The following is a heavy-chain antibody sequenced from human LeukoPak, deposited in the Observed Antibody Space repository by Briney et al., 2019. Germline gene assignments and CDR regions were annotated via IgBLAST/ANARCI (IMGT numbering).Heavy chain of an antibody. J-gene: IGHJ4*02. V-gene: IGHV4-39*07. Sequence: PSETLSLTCSVSGDSISLSFYYWGWIRQPPGKALEWIGSVYYSGTTSYNPSLKSRVTISVDMSKNHFSLRLRSVTAADTAMYYCAGGTLYRGWSYYLDFWGQGSQVTVSS. CDR1: GDSISLSFYY. D-gene: IGHD6-19*01. CDR2: VYYSGTT. CDR3: AGGTLYRGWSYYLDF.